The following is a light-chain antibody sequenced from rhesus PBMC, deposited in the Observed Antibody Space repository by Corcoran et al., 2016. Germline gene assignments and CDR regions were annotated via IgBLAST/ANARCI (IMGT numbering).Light chain of an antibody. V-gene: IGLV2-32*02. CDR3: SSYAGSNTYI. CDR1: TSDIGGYKY. J-gene: IGLJ1*01. Sequence: QAALTQPRSVSGSPGQSVTISCTGSTSDIGGYKYVSWYQQHPDRAPKLMIYDVSKRPSGVSDRFSGSKSGNTASLTISGLQAEDEADYYCSSYAGSNTYIFGDGTRLTVL. CDR2: DVS.